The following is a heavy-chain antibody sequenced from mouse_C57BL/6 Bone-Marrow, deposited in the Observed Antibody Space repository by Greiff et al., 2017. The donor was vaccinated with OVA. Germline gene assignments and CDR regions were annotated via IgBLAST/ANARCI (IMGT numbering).Heavy chain of an antibody. CDR1: GYTFTSYW. CDR2: IDPSDSYT. D-gene: IGHD3-3*01. J-gene: IGHJ2*01. Sequence: VQLQQPGAELVRPGTSVKLSCKASGYTFTSYWMHWVKQRPGQGLEWIGVIDPSDSYTNYNQKFKGKATLTVDTSSSTAYMQLSSLTSEDSAVYYCAREGLGFDYWGQGTTLTVSS. V-gene: IGHV1-59*01. CDR3: AREGLGFDY.